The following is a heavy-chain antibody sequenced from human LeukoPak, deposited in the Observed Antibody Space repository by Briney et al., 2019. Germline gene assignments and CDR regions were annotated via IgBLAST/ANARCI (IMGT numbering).Heavy chain of an antibody. CDR1: GFTFDDYA. CDR3: AKDSDSSGYWAPIDY. V-gene: IGHV3-9*01. J-gene: IGHJ4*02. Sequence: GGSLRLSCAASGFTFDDYAMHWVRQAPGKGLEWVSGISWNSGSIGYADSVKGRFTISRDNAKNSLHLQMNSLRAEDTALYYCAKDSDSSGYWAPIDYWGQGTLVTVSS. CDR2: ISWNSGSI. D-gene: IGHD3-22*01.